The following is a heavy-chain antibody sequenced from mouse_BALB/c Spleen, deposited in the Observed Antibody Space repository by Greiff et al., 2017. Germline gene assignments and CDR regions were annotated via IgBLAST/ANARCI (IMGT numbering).Heavy chain of an antibody. CDR2: IYPGDGDT. J-gene: IGHJ3*01. CDR3: ARGDEGAY. V-gene: IGHV1-87*01. Sequence: QVQLQQSGAELARPGASVKLSCKASGYTFTSYWMQWVKQRPGQGLEWIGAIYPGDGDTRYTQKFKGKATLTADKSSSTAYMQLSSLASEDSAVYYCARGDEGAYWGQGTLVTVSA. D-gene: IGHD2-13*01. CDR1: GYTFTSYW.